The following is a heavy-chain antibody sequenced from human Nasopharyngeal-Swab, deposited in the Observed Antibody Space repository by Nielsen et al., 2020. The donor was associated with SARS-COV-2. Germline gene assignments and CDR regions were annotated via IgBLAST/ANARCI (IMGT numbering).Heavy chain of an antibody. D-gene: IGHD2-21*02. CDR3: AREGGYCGGDCPEYFDY. Sequence: WIRQPPGKGLEWIGYIYHSGSTYYNPSLKSRVTISVDRSKSQFSLKLSSVTAADTAVYYCAREGGYCGGDCPEYFDYWGQGTLVTVSS. V-gene: IGHV4-30-2*01. CDR2: IYHSGST. J-gene: IGHJ4*02.